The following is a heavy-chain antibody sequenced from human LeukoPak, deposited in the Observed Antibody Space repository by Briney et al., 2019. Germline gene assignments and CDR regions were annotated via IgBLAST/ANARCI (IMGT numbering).Heavy chain of an antibody. J-gene: IGHJ4*02. CDR1: GFTFSGSA. D-gene: IGHD2-15*01. CDR2: IWYDGSKK. Sequence: GGSLRLSCAASGFTFSGSAMHWVRQAPGKGLEWVAVIWYDGSKKYYADSVKGRFTISRDNSKNTLDLQMNSLRAEDTAVYYCARETPSADAAFDYWGQGTLVTVSS. V-gene: IGHV3-33*08. CDR3: ARETPSADAAFDY.